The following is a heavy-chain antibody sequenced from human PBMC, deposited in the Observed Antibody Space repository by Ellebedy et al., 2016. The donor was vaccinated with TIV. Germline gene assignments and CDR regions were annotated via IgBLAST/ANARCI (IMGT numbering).Heavy chain of an antibody. V-gene: IGHV3-11*01. D-gene: IGHD2-15*01. CDR3: VRDGKDRNYFDY. CDR2: ISSSGTPI. CDR1: GFTFNDHY. Sequence: GESLKISXAASGFTFNDHYMNWIRQAPGKGLEWISYISSSGTPIYYADSVKGRFTISRDNAKNSLYLQMNSLRADDTAVYYCVRDGKDRNYFDYWGQGSLVTVSS. J-gene: IGHJ4*02.